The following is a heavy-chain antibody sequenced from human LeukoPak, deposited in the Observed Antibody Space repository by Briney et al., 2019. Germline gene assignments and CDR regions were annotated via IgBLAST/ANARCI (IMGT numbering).Heavy chain of an antibody. D-gene: IGHD3-16*01. Sequence: KTSETLSLTCTVSGGSISSSSYYWGWIRQPPGKGLEWIGSIYYSGSTYYNPSLKSRVTISVDTSKNQFSLKLSSVTAADTAVYYCARVLESGGAMPFDYWGQGTLVTVSS. J-gene: IGHJ4*02. CDR1: GGSISSSSYY. CDR2: IYYSGST. CDR3: ARVLESGGAMPFDY. V-gene: IGHV4-39*07.